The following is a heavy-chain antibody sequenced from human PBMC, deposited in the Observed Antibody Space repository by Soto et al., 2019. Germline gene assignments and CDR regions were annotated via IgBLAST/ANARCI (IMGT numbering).Heavy chain of an antibody. V-gene: IGHV1-69*12. D-gene: IGHD6-19*01. Sequence: QVQLVQSGAEVKKPGSSVKVSCKASGGTFSSYAISWVRQAPGQGLEWMGGIIPIFGTANYAQKFQGRVTITADESTSTAYMELSSLRSEDTAVYYCVSCSSGWYVDYYYCMDVWGQGTTVTVSS. CDR2: IIPIFGTA. J-gene: IGHJ6*02. CDR1: GGTFSSYA. CDR3: VSCSSGWYVDYYYCMDV.